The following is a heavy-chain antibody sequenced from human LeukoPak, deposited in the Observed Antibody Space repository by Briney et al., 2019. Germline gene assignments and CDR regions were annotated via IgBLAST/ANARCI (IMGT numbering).Heavy chain of an antibody. Sequence: GGSLRLSCAASGFTVSSNYMTWVRQAPGKGLEWVSLIYSGGSTYCADSVKGRFTISRDDSKNTLYLQMNSLRAEDTAVYYCASPFREGYYYGMDVWGQGTTVTVSS. V-gene: IGHV3-66*01. CDR1: GFTVSSNY. D-gene: IGHD3-10*01. J-gene: IGHJ6*02. CDR3: ASPFREGYYYGMDV. CDR2: IYSGGST.